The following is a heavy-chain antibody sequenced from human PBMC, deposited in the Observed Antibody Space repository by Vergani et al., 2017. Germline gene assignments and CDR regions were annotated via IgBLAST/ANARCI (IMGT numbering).Heavy chain of an antibody. CDR2: IYYSGST. Sequence: QLQLQESGPGLVKPSETLSLTCTVSGGSISSSSYYWGWIRQPPGKGLEWIGSIYYSGSTYYNPSLKSRVTISVDTSKNQFSLKLSSVTAADTAVYYCGRDRVGGYYDSSGYYLRYYYYGMDVWGQGTTVTVSS. V-gene: IGHV4-39*07. J-gene: IGHJ6*02. CDR1: GGSISSSSYY. D-gene: IGHD3-22*01. CDR3: GRDRVGGYYDSSGYYLRYYYYGMDV.